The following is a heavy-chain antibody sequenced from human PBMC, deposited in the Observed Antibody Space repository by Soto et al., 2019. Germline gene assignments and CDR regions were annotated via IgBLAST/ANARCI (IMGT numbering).Heavy chain of an antibody. CDR3: TACIGGYYSGFDY. Sequence: SETLSLTCAVYGGSFSAYFWTWIRQPPGQGLEWLGEINHSGSTNFNPSLKSRLTISTDTSKNQFSLQLNSVTAADTAVYYCTACIGGYYSGFDYWGQGTLVTVSS. CDR1: GGSFSAYF. CDR2: INHSGST. J-gene: IGHJ4*02. D-gene: IGHD2-15*01. V-gene: IGHV4-34*01.